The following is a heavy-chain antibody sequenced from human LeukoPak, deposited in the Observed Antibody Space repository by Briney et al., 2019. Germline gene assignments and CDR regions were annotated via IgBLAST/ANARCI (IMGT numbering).Heavy chain of an antibody. CDR1: GFTFSDYY. D-gene: IGHD3-10*01. Sequence: GGSLRLSCAATGFTFSDYYMSWIRQAPGKGLEWVSYISSSASTLYHADSVKGRFTISRDNTKNSLYLQMNSLRAEDTAVYYCARGPSGAYFEYFQYWGHGTLVTVSS. CDR2: ISSSASTL. V-gene: IGHV3-11*01. J-gene: IGHJ1*01. CDR3: ARGPSGAYFEYFQY.